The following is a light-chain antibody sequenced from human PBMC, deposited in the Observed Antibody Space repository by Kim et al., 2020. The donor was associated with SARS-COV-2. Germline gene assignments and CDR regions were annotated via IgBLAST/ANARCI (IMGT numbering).Light chain of an antibody. Sequence: SSELTQDPAVSVALGQTVRITCQGDSLRSYYATWYQQKPGQAPILVIYGKNNRPSGIPDRFSGSSSGNTASLTITGTQAGDEADYFCNSRDSNDNLVFVGGTKLTAL. CDR3: NSRDSNDNLV. J-gene: IGLJ2*01. CDR1: SLRSYY. CDR2: GKN. V-gene: IGLV3-19*01.